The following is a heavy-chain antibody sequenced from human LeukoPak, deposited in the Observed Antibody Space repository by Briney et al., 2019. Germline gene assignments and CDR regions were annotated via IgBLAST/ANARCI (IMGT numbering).Heavy chain of an antibody. Sequence: GGSLRLSCAASGFTFSSYGMHWVRQAPGKGLEWVAFIRYDGSNKYYADSVKGRFTISRDNSKNTLYLQMNSLRAEDTAVYYCAKDLRKYYYDSSGYYPYWFDSWGQGTLVTVSS. CDR3: AKDLRKYYYDSSGYYPYWFDS. CDR1: GFTFSSYG. D-gene: IGHD3-22*01. CDR2: IRYDGSNK. J-gene: IGHJ5*01. V-gene: IGHV3-30*02.